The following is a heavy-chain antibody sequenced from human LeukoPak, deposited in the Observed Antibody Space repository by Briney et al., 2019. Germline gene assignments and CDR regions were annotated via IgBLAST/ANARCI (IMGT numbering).Heavy chain of an antibody. D-gene: IGHD5-18*01. CDR2: FSWDGGST. CDR3: AKDLRRGYSYGFFDY. Sequence: GGSLRLSCAASGFTFDDYTMHWVRQAPGKGLEWVSLFSWDGGSTYYADSVKGRFTISRDNSKNSLYLQMNSLRTEDTALYYCAKDLRRGYSYGFFDYWGQGTLVTVSS. V-gene: IGHV3-43*01. J-gene: IGHJ4*02. CDR1: GFTFDDYT.